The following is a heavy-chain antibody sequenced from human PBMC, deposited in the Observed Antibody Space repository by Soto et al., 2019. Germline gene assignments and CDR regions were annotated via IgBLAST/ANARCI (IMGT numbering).Heavy chain of an antibody. CDR2: ISAYNGNT. CDR1: GYTFTSYG. V-gene: IGHV1-18*01. D-gene: IGHD3-3*01. Sequence: ASVKVSCKASGYTFTSYGISWVRQAPGQGLEWMGWISAYNGNTNYAQKLQGRVTMTTDTSTSTAYMELRSLRSDDTAVYYCARGPPVRYYDFWSGYYTLDYYYYYGMDVWGQGTTVTVSS. J-gene: IGHJ6*02. CDR3: ARGPPVRYYDFWSGYYTLDYYYYYGMDV.